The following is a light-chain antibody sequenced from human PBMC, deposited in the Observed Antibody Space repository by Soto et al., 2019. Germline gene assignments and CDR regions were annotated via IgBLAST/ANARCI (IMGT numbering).Light chain of an antibody. CDR2: GAS. V-gene: IGKV3-20*01. CDR1: QSVSSSY. J-gene: IGKJ3*01. CDR3: QQYGSSPFT. Sequence: EIVVTQSPGTLSLSPGERATLSCRASQSVSSSYLAWYQQKPGQAPRLLIYGASSRATGIPDRFSGSCSVTDFTLTISRMEAEDFAVYYCQQYGSSPFTFGPGTKVDIK.